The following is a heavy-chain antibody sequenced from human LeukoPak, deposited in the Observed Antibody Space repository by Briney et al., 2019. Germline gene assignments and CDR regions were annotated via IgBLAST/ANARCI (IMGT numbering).Heavy chain of an antibody. V-gene: IGHV3-33*01. CDR2: IWSDGGDK. CDR1: GFTFSTYA. J-gene: IGHJ5*02. Sequence: GGSLRLSCTASGFTFSTYAMHWVRQAPGKGLEWVAVIWSDGGDKYYADSVKGRFTISRDNSKNTLYLQMNSLRAEDTAVYYCARDLSRNWFDPWGQGTLVTVSS. CDR3: ARDLSRNWFDP.